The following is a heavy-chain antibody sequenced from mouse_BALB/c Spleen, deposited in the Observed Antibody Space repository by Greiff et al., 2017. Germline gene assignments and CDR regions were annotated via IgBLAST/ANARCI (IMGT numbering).Heavy chain of an antibody. CDR1: GYTFTSYD. D-gene: IGHD1-1*01. CDR2: IYPGDGST. Sequence: VQRVESGPELVKPGALVKISCKASGYTFTSYDINWVKQRPGQGLEWIGWIYPGDGSTKYNEKFKGKATLTADKSSSTAYMQLSSLTSENSAVYFCARGTTVVGDYFDYWGQGTTLTVSS. CDR3: ARGTTVVGDYFDY. J-gene: IGHJ2*01. V-gene: IGHV1S56*01.